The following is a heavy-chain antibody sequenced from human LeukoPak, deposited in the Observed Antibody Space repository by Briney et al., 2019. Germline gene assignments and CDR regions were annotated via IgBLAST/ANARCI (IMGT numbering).Heavy chain of an antibody. J-gene: IGHJ4*02. V-gene: IGHV3-23*01. CDR3: TKGTIWLSFDY. CDR2: ISGSGGST. Sequence: GGSLRLSCAASGFTFSNYAMSWARQAPGKGPEWVSAISGSGGSTYYADSVKGRFTISRDNSKNTLYLQMNSLRAEDTAVYYCTKGTIWLSFDYWGQGTLVTVSS. D-gene: IGHD5-18*01. CDR1: GFTFSNYA.